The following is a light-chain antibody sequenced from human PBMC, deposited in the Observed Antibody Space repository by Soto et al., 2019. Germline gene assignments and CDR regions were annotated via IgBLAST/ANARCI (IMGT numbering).Light chain of an antibody. CDR3: QQRYNCPLT. J-gene: IGKJ4*01. V-gene: IGKV3-15*01. CDR2: GAS. CDR1: QSISSN. Sequence: EIVMTQSQATLSVSAVERATLSCRASQSISSNLAWYQQKPGQAPRLLIYGASTRATGIPATFSGSGSGTEFILTISSLQSEDFAVYYCQQRYNCPLTFGGGTKVDIK.